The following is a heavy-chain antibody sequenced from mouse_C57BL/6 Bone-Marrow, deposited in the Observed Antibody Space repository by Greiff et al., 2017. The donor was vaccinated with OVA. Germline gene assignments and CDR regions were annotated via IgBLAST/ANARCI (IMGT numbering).Heavy chain of an antibody. CDR1: GYTFTSYG. J-gene: IGHJ3*01. CDR3: ARGGIYYGYDSAWFAY. CDR2: IYPRSGNT. Sequence: VKLVESGAELARPGASVKLSCKASGYTFTSYGISWVKQRTGQGLEWIGEIYPRSGNTYYNEKFKGKATLTADKSSSTAYMELRSLTSEDSAVYFCARGGIYYGYDSAWFAYWGQGTLVTVSA. V-gene: IGHV1-81*01. D-gene: IGHD2-2*01.